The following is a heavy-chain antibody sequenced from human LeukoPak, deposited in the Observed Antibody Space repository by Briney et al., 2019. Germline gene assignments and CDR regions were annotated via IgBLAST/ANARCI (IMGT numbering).Heavy chain of an antibody. CDR3: ARGGRGWALEGYDW. V-gene: IGHV4-34*01. CDR1: GGSFSGYY. D-gene: IGHD6-19*01. CDR2: INHSGST. J-gene: IGHJ4*02. Sequence: PSQTLSLTCAVYGGSFSGYYWSWIRQPPGKGLEWIGEINHSGSTNYNPSLKSRVTISVDTSKNQFSLKLSSVTAADTAVYYCARGGRGWALEGYDWWGRGTLVTVSS.